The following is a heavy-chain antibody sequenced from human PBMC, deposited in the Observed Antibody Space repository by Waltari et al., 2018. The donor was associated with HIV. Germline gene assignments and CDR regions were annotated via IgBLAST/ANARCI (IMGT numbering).Heavy chain of an antibody. CDR3: ARDGSMVRGVIAFDY. J-gene: IGHJ4*02. D-gene: IGHD3-10*01. Sequence: QVQLVQSGAEVKKPGSSVKVSCKASGGTFSSYAISGVRQAPGQGLEWMGGIIPIFGTANYAQKFQGRVTITADESTSTAYMGLSSLRSEDTAVYYCARDGSMVRGVIAFDYWGQGTLVTVSS. CDR1: GGTFSSYA. V-gene: IGHV1-69*12. CDR2: IIPIFGTA.